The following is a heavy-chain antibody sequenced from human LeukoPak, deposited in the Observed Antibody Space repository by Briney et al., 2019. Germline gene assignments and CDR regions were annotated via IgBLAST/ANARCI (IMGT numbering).Heavy chain of an antibody. CDR1: GSTFGSHE. D-gene: IGHD5-12*01. CDR3: ARDRGLRLPYYYGLDV. Sequence: PGGSLRLSCAASGSTFGSHEMNWVRQAPGKGLEWVSYISSRGGTIYYADSVKGRFTISRDNAKNSLYLQMNSLRAEDTAVYYCARDRGLRLPYYYGLDVWAKGPRSPSPQ. J-gene: IGHJ6*04. CDR2: ISSRGGTI. V-gene: IGHV3-48*03.